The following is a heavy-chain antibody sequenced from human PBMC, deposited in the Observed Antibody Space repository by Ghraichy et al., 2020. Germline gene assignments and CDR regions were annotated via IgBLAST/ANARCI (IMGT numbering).Heavy chain of an antibody. CDR1: GYTFTDYV. CDR2: ISAYNGYT. D-gene: IGHD3-22*01. J-gene: IGHJ6*02. Sequence: ASVKVSCKASGYTFTDYVITWVRQAPGQGLEGMGWISAYNGYTNFRKKFQGRVTMTTDTSTTTAYIELTSLRSDDTAVYYCSRETDREYSSGRTRYGMDVWGQGTTVTVSS. CDR3: SRETDREYSSGRTRYGMDV. V-gene: IGHV1-18*01.